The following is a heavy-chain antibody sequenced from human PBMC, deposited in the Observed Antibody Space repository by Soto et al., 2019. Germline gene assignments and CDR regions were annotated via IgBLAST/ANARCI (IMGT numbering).Heavy chain of an antibody. CDR2: IYYSGST. Sequence: PSETLSLTCTVSGGSISSYYWSWIRQPPGKGLEWIGYIYYSGSTNYNPSLKSRVTISVDTSKNQFSLKLSSVTAADTAVYYCARGRGSGSSFYYYGMDVWGQGITVTVSS. CDR1: GGSISSYY. J-gene: IGHJ6*02. V-gene: IGHV4-59*01. D-gene: IGHD3-10*01. CDR3: ARGRGSGSSFYYYGMDV.